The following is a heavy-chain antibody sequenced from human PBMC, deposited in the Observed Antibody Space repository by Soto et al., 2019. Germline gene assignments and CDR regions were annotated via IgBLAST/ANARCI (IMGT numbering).Heavy chain of an antibody. J-gene: IGHJ4*02. D-gene: IGHD5-18*01. Sequence: SETLSLTCTVSGGSISSGDYYWSWIRQPPGKGLEWIGYIYYSGSTYYNPSLKSRVTISADTSKNQFSLKLSSVTAADTAVYYCARAERDVDTAMVFDYWGQGTLVTVSS. V-gene: IGHV4-30-4*01. CDR2: IYYSGST. CDR1: GGSISSGDYY. CDR3: ARAERDVDTAMVFDY.